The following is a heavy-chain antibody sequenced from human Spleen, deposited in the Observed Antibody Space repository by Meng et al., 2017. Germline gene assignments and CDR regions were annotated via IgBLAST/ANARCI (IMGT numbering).Heavy chain of an antibody. CDR2: IYYSGSI. D-gene: IGHD3-10*01. CDR1: GASVSSGPSY. J-gene: IGHJ4*03. CDR3: ARDIDYGSGEFDY. V-gene: IGHV4-39*07. Sequence: QVQLQEAGPGLVRSSETLSLTCTVSGASVSSGPSYWSWIRQPPGKGLEWIGSIYYSGSIYYNPSLKSRVTISVDTSKNQFSLMLSSVTAADTAVYYCARDIDYGSGEFDYWGQGTTVTVSS.